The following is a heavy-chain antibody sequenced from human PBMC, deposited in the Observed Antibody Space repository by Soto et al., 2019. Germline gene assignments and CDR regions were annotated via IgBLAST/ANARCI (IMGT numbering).Heavy chain of an antibody. V-gene: IGHV2-26*01. CDR3: ARTENRELYYFDY. J-gene: IGHJ4*02. CDR1: GFSLSNARMG. D-gene: IGHD3-10*01. Sequence: QVTLKESGPVLVKPTETLTLTCTVSGFSLSNARMGVSWIRQPPGKALEWLAHIFSNDEKSYSTSLKSRHTXSXDXXKSQVVLTMTNMDPVDTATYYCARTENRELYYFDYRGQGTLVTVSS. CDR2: IFSNDEK.